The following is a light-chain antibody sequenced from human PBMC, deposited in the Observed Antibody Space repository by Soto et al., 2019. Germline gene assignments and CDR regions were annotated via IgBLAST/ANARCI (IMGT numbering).Light chain of an antibody. V-gene: IGLV2-14*01. CDR2: DVS. CDR1: SSDVGGYNY. CDR3: SSYTSSSTLV. J-gene: IGLJ2*01. Sequence: QSALTQPASVSGSPGQSITISCTGTSSDVGGYNYVSWYQQPPGKAPKFMIYDVSNRPSGVSIRFSGSKSGNTASLTISGLQAEDEADYYCSSYTSSSTLVFGGGTKVTVL.